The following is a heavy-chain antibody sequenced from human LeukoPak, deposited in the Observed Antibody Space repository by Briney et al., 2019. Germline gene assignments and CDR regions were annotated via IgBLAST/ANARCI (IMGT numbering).Heavy chain of an antibody. CDR1: GFTSSDYY. Sequence: GGSLRLSCAASGFTSSDYYMIWIRQAPGKGLEWISYISSTGSAIYYADAVKGRFTISRDSAKNSLYLQMNSLTTEDTAVYYCARDVSRGGYGWFDPWGQGTLVTVSS. CDR3: ARDVSRGGYGWFDP. CDR2: ISSTGSAI. J-gene: IGHJ5*02. D-gene: IGHD5-12*01. V-gene: IGHV3-11*01.